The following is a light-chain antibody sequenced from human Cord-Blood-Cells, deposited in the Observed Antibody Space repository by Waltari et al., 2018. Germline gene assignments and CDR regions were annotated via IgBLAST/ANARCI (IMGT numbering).Light chain of an antibody. J-gene: IGLJ3*02. CDR3: SSYAGSNNLV. Sequence: QSALTQPASVSGSPGQSVTISCTGTSSDVGGYNYVSWYQQHPGKAPKLMIYEVSKRRSGVPGRFSGSKSGNTASLTVSGLQAEDEADYYCSSYAGSNNLVFGGGTKLTVL. V-gene: IGLV2-8*01. CDR2: EVS. CDR1: SSDVGGYNY.